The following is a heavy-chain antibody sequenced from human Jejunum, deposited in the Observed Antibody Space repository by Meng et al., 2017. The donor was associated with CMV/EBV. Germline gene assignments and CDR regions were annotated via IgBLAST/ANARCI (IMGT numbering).Heavy chain of an antibody. V-gene: IGHV1-2*02. CDR3: VRAGRDENDRQRHLDH. D-gene: IGHD5-24*01. CDR2: LNPGGGAT. J-gene: IGHJ4*02. CDR1: TFPGYY. Sequence: TFPGYYIHWVRQAPGHGLEWMGWLNPGGGATDYAQRFQGRVTLTRDKTITTAYMDLTKLRSDDTAVYFCVRAGRDENDRQRHLDHWGQGTLVTVSS.